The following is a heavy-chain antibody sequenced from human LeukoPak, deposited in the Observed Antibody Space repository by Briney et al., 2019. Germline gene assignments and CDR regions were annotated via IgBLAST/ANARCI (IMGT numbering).Heavy chain of an antibody. CDR2: TSGSGSGT. Sequence: GGSLRLSCAASGFTFSSYAMSWVRQAPGKGLEWVSATSGSGSGTYYADSVKGRFTISRDNSKNTLYLQMNSLRAEDTAVYYCAHTDSYYFDSGMVSWGQGALVTVSS. J-gene: IGHJ5*02. D-gene: IGHD3-22*01. CDR3: AHTDSYYFDSGMVS. CDR1: GFTFSSYA. V-gene: IGHV3-23*01.